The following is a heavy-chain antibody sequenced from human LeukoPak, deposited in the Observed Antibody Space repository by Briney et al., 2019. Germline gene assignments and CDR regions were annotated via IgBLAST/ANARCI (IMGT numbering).Heavy chain of an antibody. CDR2: INNRGST. CDR3: VRDRQHCTGGNCYSEDLPDS. Sequence: SETLSLTCAVYGGSLSGYYWTWIRQPPGEGREWIGEINNRGSTNYNPSLRSRVTMSVDTSKSQFSLKLSSVTAADTAVYYCVRDRQHCTGGNCYSEDLPDSWGQGTRVIVSS. CDR1: GGSLSGYY. D-gene: IGHD2-15*01. V-gene: IGHV4-34*01. J-gene: IGHJ4*02.